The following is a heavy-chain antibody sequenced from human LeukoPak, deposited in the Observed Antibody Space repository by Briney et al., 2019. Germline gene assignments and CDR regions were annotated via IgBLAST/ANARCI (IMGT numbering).Heavy chain of an antibody. Sequence: GGSLRLSCAASGFTFSSYAMSWVRQAPGKGVEGVSAISGSGGSTYYADSVKGRFTISRDNSKNTLYLQMNSLRAAHTAVYYCAKGNWAVAGYNWFDPWGQGTLVTVSS. D-gene: IGHD6-19*01. J-gene: IGHJ5*02. CDR2: ISGSGGST. V-gene: IGHV3-23*01. CDR1: GFTFSSYA. CDR3: AKGNWAVAGYNWFDP.